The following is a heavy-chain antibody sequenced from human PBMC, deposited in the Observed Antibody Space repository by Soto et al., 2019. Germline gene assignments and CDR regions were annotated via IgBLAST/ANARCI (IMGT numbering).Heavy chain of an antibody. J-gene: IGHJ6*02. CDR3: ARVAGYCSGGSCYSVFSYYYGMDA. CDR1: GGSFSGYY. V-gene: IGHV4-34*01. CDR2: INHSGST. D-gene: IGHD2-15*01. Sequence: XETLSLTCAVYGGSFSGYYWSWIRQPPGKGLEWIGEINHSGSTNYNPSLKSRVTISVDTSKNQFSLKLSSVTAADTAVYYCARVAGYCSGGSCYSVFSYYYGMDAWGQGTTVTVSS.